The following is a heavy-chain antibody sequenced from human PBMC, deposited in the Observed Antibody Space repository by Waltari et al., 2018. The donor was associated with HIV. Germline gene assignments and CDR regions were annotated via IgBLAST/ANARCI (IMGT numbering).Heavy chain of an antibody. CDR3: VRDWAGGDY. CDR2: ISSSSSTM. D-gene: IGHD2-15*01. CDR1: GSTFRSYT. Sequence: EVQLVESGGALVQPGGSLRLSCVGSGSTFRSYTMNWVRQAPTKGLEWVSYISSSSSTMYYADSVKGRFTISRDNAKNSLYLQMNSLRDDDTAVYYCVRDWAGGDYWGQGTLVTVSS. J-gene: IGHJ4*02. V-gene: IGHV3-48*02.